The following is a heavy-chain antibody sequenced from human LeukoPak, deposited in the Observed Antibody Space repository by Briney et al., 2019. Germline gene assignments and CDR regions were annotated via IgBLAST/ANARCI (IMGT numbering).Heavy chain of an antibody. D-gene: IGHD1-26*01. Sequence: GGSLRLSCAASGFTFSSYALHWVRQAPGKGLEWVAIISYDGSNKYYADSVKGRFTISRDNSKSTLYLQMNSLRSEDTAVYYCAKVGAQPNWGQGTLVTVSS. CDR3: AKVGAQPN. J-gene: IGHJ4*02. CDR1: GFTFSSYA. CDR2: ISYDGSNK. V-gene: IGHV3-30-3*01.